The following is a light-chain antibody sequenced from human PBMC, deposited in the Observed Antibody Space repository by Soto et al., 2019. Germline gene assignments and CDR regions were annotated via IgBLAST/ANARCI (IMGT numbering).Light chain of an antibody. CDR3: QQSYITPYT. V-gene: IGKV1-39*01. J-gene: IGKJ2*01. CDR1: QNITNY. CDR2: AAS. Sequence: DIPVSPSPSSLSATVGDRVTIACRASQNITNYSNWYQQKPGEAPKLLIYAASTLQNGVPSRFSGSGSGTYFTLTISSVQPDDFAVYYCQQSYITPYTFGQGTNL.